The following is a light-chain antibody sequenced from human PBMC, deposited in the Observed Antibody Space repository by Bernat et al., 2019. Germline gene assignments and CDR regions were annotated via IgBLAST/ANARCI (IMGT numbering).Light chain of an antibody. V-gene: IGLV1-44*01. CDR1: SSNIAINT. J-gene: IGLJ2*01. CDR3: AVWDDSLNGPA. Sequence: QSVLTQPPSASGTPGQRVTMSCSGSSSNIAINTVNWYQQLPGTAPKLLIYNNNQRPSGVPDRFSGSRSGASASLAISWLQSEDEADYYCAVWDDSLNGPAFGGGTKLPVL. CDR2: NNN.